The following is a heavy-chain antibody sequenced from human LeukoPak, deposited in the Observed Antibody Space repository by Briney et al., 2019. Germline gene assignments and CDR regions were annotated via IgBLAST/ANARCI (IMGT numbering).Heavy chain of an antibody. CDR1: FPVTNGFH. Sequence: PSETLSLTCSVSFPVTNGFHWAWIRQPPGKGLEFMGYVHLTGTTYYNPSLNSRVTISVDMSKYQFSLRLTSVTAADTAVYFCAKGIPFDFWGQGRLVTVSS. J-gene: IGHJ4*02. D-gene: IGHD2-2*02. V-gene: IGHV4-38-2*02. CDR2: VHLTGTT. CDR3: AKGIPFDF.